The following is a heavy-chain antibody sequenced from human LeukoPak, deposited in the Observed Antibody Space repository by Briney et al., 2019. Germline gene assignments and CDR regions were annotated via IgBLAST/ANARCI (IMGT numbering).Heavy chain of an antibody. V-gene: IGHV3-23*01. CDR3: IGGYSSAWYNWFDP. Sequence: PGGSPRLSCAASGFTFNNYAMSWARQAPGEGLGWVSTISGSGDSTYYADSVKGRFTISRDNSKNTLYLQMNSLRADDTAVYYCIGGYSSAWYNWFDPWGQGTLVTVSS. CDR1: GFTFNNYA. CDR2: ISGSGDST. J-gene: IGHJ5*02. D-gene: IGHD6-19*01.